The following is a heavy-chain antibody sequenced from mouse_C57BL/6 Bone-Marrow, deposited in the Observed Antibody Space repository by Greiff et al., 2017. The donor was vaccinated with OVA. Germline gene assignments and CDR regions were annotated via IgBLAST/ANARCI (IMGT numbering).Heavy chain of an antibody. CDR2: ISSGSSTI. CDR3: ARDGYYAAWFAY. V-gene: IGHV5-17*01. Sequence: EVQLVDSGGGLVKPGGSLKLSCAASGFTFSDYGMHWVRQAPEKGLEWVAYISSGSSTIYYADTVKGRFTISRDNAKNTLFLQMTSLRSEDTAMYYCARDGYYAAWFAYWGQGTLVTVSA. J-gene: IGHJ3*01. CDR1: GFTFSDYG. D-gene: IGHD2-3*01.